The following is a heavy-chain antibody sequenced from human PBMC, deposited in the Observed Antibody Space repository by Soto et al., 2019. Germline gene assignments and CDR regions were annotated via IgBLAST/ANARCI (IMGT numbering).Heavy chain of an antibody. CDR3: AHSPSSWYPYYFGS. D-gene: IGHD6-13*01. CDR2: IYWDDGK. J-gene: IGHJ4*02. Sequence: QITLKESGPTLMKPTQTLTLTCTFSGFSLSSSGVGVGWIRQPPGKALEWLALIYWDDGKRYSPSLKSRLTITKDTPKNQVVLTMTNMDPVDTATYYCAHSPSSWYPYYFGSWGQGTLVTVSS. CDR1: GFSLSSSGVG. V-gene: IGHV2-5*02.